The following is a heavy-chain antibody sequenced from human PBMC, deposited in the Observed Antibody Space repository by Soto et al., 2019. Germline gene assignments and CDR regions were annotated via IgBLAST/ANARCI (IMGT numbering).Heavy chain of an antibody. CDR1: GGSISRNSYY. Sequence: QMQLQESGPGLVKPSETLSLTCTVSGGSISRNSYYWGWIRQPPGKGPEWIGSIYYSGSTYYNPSLQGRVTISVDTSKNQFSLKLSSVTAADTAVYYCARHDWNGVDYWGQGTLVTVSS. V-gene: IGHV4-39*01. D-gene: IGHD1-1*01. J-gene: IGHJ4*02. CDR3: ARHDWNGVDY. CDR2: IYYSGST.